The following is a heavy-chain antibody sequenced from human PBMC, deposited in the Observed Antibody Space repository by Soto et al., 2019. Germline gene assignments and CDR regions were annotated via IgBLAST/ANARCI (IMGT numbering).Heavy chain of an antibody. D-gene: IGHD3-3*01. CDR1: GGSISSYY. CDR3: AREYNFWSGTARFDP. J-gene: IGHJ5*02. CDR2: IYTSGST. Sequence: LSLTCTVSGGSISSYYWSWIRQPAGKGLEWIGRIYTSGSTNYNPSLKSRVTMSVDTSKNQFSLKLSSVTAADTAVYYCAREYNFWSGTARFDPWGQGTLVTVSS. V-gene: IGHV4-4*07.